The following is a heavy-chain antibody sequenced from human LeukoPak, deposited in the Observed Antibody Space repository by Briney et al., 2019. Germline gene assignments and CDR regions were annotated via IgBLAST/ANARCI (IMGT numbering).Heavy chain of an antibody. J-gene: IGHJ2*01. CDR3: ARHVPSGLRIVVVTSDWYFNL. V-gene: IGHV4-39*01. CDR2: IFYSGST. D-gene: IGHD2-21*02. Sequence: SETLSLTCTVSGGSVSSSRYYWGWIRQPPGTGLEWIGTIFYSGSTYYNPSLKSRVTISVDTSKNQFSLNLSSVTAADTALYYCARHVPSGLRIVVVTSDWYFNLWGRGTLVTVSS. CDR1: GGSVSSSRYY.